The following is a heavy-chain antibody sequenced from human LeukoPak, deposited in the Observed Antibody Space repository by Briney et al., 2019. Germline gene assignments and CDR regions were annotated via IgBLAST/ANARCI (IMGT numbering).Heavy chain of an antibody. CDR2: IYHSGST. Sequence: SETLSLTCAVSGGSISSSNWWSWVRQPPGKGLEWIGEIYHSGSTNYNPSLKSRVTISVDKSKNRFSLKLSSVTAADTAVYYCASRDIVVVPAAIDPWGQGTLVTVSS. J-gene: IGHJ5*02. CDR3: ASRDIVVVPAAIDP. CDR1: GGSISSSNW. D-gene: IGHD2-2*01. V-gene: IGHV4-4*02.